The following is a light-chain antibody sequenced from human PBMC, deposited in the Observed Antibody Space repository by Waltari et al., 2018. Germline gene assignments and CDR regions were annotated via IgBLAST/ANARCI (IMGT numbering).Light chain of an antibody. CDR3: QQYNTYSS. Sequence: DIQMTQSPSTLSASVGDTITITCRASQSISNYLAWYQQKPGKAPKLLIYKASTSGSGVPSSFSGSGSGTEFTLTINSLQPDDFATYYCQQYNTYSSFGQGTKLEIK. CDR2: KAS. V-gene: IGKV1-5*03. J-gene: IGKJ2*03. CDR1: QSISNY.